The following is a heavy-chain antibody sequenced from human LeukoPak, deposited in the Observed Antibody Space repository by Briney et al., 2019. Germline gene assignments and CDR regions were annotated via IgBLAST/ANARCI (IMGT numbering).Heavy chain of an antibody. D-gene: IGHD6-19*01. J-gene: IGHJ4*02. CDR1: GYTFTSCD. CDR3: TRGSSGRRDN. V-gene: IGHV1-8*01. Sequence: ASVRVSCKASGYTFTSCDINWVRQATGQGLEWMGWMNPNSGNTGYGESFQGRITMTRDISIGTAYMELSNLTSEDTAIYYCTRGSSGRRDNWGQGTLVTVSA. CDR2: MNPNSGNT.